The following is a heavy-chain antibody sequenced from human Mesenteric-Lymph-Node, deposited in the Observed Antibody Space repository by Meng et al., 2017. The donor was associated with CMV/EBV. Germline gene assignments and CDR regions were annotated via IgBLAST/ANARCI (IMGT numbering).Heavy chain of an antibody. CDR1: GTFCRSA. Sequence: GTFCRSATSRLRQAPGQGLEWLGGIIPSLGPANYAQKFQGRVTIRADESASTVFMELSSLRSDDTAVYYCAREPASFGSATYYLDSWGQGTLVTVSS. D-gene: IGHD3-10*01. V-gene: IGHV1-69*01. J-gene: IGHJ4*02. CDR2: IIPSLGPA. CDR3: AREPASFGSATYYLDS.